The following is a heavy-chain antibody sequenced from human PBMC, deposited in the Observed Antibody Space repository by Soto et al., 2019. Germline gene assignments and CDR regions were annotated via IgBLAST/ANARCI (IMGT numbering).Heavy chain of an antibody. CDR2: IIPMSNTA. D-gene: IGHD2-21*01. V-gene: IGHV1-69*12. Sequence: QVQLVQSGAEVKTPGSSVKVSCKASGGFFNTYAISWVRQAPGQGLEWMGAIIPMSNTANYAQNFRDRVTFTADGSTSTAYMELSSLRSEDTAVYYCAMRAYCIRDGCKRGYYGMDVWGQGPTVTVSS. J-gene: IGHJ6*02. CDR3: AMRAYCIRDGCKRGYYGMDV. CDR1: GGFFNTYA.